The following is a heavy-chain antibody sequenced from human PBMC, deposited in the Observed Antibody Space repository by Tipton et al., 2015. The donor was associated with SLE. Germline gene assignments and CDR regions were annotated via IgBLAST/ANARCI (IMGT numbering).Heavy chain of an antibody. CDR2: INQDGSEK. Sequence: GTSEFTFRSYWMIWVRQPPGKGLEWVANINQDGSEKYYVDSVKGRFTISRDNAKNSLYLQMNSLRAEDTALYYCAREGSGTPDYWGQGTLVTVSS. D-gene: IGHD1-26*01. J-gene: IGHJ4*02. CDR1: EFTFRSYW. V-gene: IGHV3-7*01. CDR3: AREGSGTPDY.